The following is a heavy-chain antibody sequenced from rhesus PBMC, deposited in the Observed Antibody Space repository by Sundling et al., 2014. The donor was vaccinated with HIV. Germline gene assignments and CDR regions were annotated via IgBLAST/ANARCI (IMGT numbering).Heavy chain of an antibody. Sequence: QLQLQESGPGLVKPSETLSLTCAVSGGSISSHYWSWIRQPPGKGLDWIGRVSGNTGNTDYNPSLQSRVTLSRDLSKSQFSLNLRSLTAADTAVYYCARYRYYDSGYYWGQGVLVTVSS. J-gene: IGHJ4*01. V-gene: IGHV4-173*01. CDR1: GGSISSHY. CDR2: VSGNTGNT. D-gene: IGHD3-28*01. CDR3: ARYRYYDSGYY.